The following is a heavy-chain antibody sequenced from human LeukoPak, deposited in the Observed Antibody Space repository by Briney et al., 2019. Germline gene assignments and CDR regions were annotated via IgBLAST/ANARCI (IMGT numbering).Heavy chain of an antibody. CDR2: ISYDGSNK. V-gene: IGHV3-30*18. CDR1: GFTFSSYG. CDR3: AKDILDVVVVAATLLISGFDY. J-gene: IGHJ4*02. D-gene: IGHD2-15*01. Sequence: GGSLRLSCAASGFTFSSYGMHWVRQAPGKGLEWVAVISYDGSNKYYADSVKGRFTISRDNSKNTLYLQMNSLRAEDTAVYCCAKDILDVVVVAATLLISGFDYWGQGTLVTVSS.